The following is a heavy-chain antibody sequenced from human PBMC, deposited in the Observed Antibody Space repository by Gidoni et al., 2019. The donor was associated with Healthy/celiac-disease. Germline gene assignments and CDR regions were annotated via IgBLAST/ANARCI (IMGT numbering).Heavy chain of an antibody. D-gene: IGHD3-10*01. Sequence: EVQLVESGGVVVQPGGSLRLSCSDSGFTFDDYTMHWVRQAPGKGLECFSLISCDGGSIYYADSVKGRFTISRDNSKNSLYLQMNSLRTEDTALYYCAKDIQTFWELFGPNFDYWGQGTLVTVSS. V-gene: IGHV3-43*01. CDR3: AKDIQTFWELFGPNFDY. CDR2: ISCDGGSI. J-gene: IGHJ4*02. CDR1: GFTFDDYT.